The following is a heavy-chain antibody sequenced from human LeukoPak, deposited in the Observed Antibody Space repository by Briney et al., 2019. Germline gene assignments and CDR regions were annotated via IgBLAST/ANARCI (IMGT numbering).Heavy chain of an antibody. CDR1: GYTFTGYY. Sequence: ASVKVSCKASGYTFTGYYMHWVRQAPGQGLEWMGWINPNSGGTNYAQEFQGRVTMTRDTSISTAYMELSRLRSDDTAVYYCARPTNGIAAHLNWGQGTLVTVSS. D-gene: IGHD6-6*01. CDR2: INPNSGGT. V-gene: IGHV1-2*02. CDR3: ARPTNGIAAHLN. J-gene: IGHJ4*02.